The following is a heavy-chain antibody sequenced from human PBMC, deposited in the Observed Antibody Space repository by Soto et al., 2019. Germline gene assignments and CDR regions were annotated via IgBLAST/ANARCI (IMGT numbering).Heavy chain of an antibody. V-gene: IGHV4-31*03. J-gene: IGHJ4*02. CDR1: GGSISSGGYY. CDR2: IYHSGNT. D-gene: IGHD4-17*01. Sequence: QVQLQESGPGLVKPSQTLSLTCIVSGGSISSGGYYWSWIRQHPGKGLEWIGYIYHSGNTYFNPSLKGRVRISLDTSKNEFCLNLSSVTAAHTAVYYCARVLRGGKNGDYSRYLDYWVQGTLVSVSS. CDR3: ARVLRGGKNGDYSRYLDY.